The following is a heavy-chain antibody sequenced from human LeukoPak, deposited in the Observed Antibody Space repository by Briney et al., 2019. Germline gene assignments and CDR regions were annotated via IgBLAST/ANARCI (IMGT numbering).Heavy chain of an antibody. CDR3: ARDGRTGQRSGSYANWFGP. D-gene: IGHD3-10*01. Sequence: ASVKVSCTASGYTFTSHFMHWVRQAPGQGLEWMGIISPSGGSTIYAQKFQGRVTMTRDMSTSTVYMELSSLRSEDTAVYYCARDGRTGQRSGSYANWFGPWGQGTLVTVSS. CDR1: GYTFTSHF. CDR2: ISPSGGST. J-gene: IGHJ5*02. V-gene: IGHV1-46*01.